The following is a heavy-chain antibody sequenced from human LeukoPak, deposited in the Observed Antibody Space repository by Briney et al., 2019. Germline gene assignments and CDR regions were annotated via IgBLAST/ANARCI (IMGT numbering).Heavy chain of an antibody. J-gene: IGHJ4*02. CDR1: GFTFSSYA. V-gene: IGHV3-30-3*01. D-gene: IGHD3-9*01. CDR3: ARSRYGKFDY. Sequence: PGGSLRLSCAASGFTFSSYAMHWVRQAPGKGLEWVAVISYDGSNKYYADSVKGRFTISRDNSKNTLYLQMNSLRAEDTAVYYCARSRYGKFDYWGQGTLVTVSS. CDR2: ISYDGSNK.